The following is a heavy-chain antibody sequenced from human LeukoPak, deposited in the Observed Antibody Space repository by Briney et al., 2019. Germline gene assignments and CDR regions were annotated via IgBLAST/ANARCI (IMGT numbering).Heavy chain of an antibody. Sequence: GGSLRLSCAASGFTFDDYAMHWVRQAPGKGLEWVSGISWNSGSIGYADSVKGRFTISRDDAKNSLYLQMNSLRAEDTALYYCAKDIREWEGLDYWGQGTLVTVSS. D-gene: IGHD1-26*01. CDR2: ISWNSGSI. J-gene: IGHJ4*02. CDR1: GFTFDDYA. CDR3: AKDIREWEGLDY. V-gene: IGHV3-9*01.